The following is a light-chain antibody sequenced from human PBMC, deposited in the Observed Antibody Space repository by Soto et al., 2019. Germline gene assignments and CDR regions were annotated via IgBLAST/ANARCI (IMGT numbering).Light chain of an antibody. CDR3: QQYNNWPQT. J-gene: IGKJ1*01. Sequence: EIVMTQSPATLSVSPGERATLSCRASQSVSSKLAWYQQKPGQAPRLLIYGASTRATGIPARFSGSGSGTGFTLTSSSLQSEDCAVYYCQQYNNWPQTFGQGDKLEIK. V-gene: IGKV3-15*01. CDR2: GAS. CDR1: QSVSSK.